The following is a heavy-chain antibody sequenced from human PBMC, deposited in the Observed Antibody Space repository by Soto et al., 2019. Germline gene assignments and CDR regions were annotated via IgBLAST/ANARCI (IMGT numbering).Heavy chain of an antibody. V-gene: IGHV5-51*01. Sequence: EVQLVQSGAEVKKPGESLKISCKVSGDSFTGFWIGWVRQMPGKGLEWLGSIYPRDSDTRYSPSFQGQVIISADKSLSTAYLQWNSLQASDTAIYYCARQHPLDSRVWYSWGQGTLVTVSS. CDR2: IYPRDSDT. CDR1: GDSFTGFW. CDR3: ARQHPLDSRVWYS. J-gene: IGHJ4*02. D-gene: IGHD6-19*01.